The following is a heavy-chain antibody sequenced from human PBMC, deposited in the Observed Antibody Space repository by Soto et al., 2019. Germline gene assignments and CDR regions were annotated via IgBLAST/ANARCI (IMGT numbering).Heavy chain of an antibody. Sequence: GGSLRLSCADSGFTFSSSAMSWVRQAPGKGLEWVSAISGSGGSTYYADSVKGLFTNSRDNSKNTLYLQMNSLRAEDTAVYYCAKDAPIAVAGTYWGQGTLVTVSS. CDR2: ISGSGGST. CDR1: GFTFSSSA. D-gene: IGHD6-19*01. CDR3: AKDAPIAVAGTY. J-gene: IGHJ4*02. V-gene: IGHV3-23*01.